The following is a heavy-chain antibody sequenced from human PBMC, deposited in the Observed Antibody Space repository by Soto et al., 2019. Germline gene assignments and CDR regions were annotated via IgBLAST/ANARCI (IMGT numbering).Heavy chain of an antibody. J-gene: IGHJ4*02. CDR2: MNPNSGNT. CDR1: GYTFTSYD. D-gene: IGHD3-9*01. Sequence: ASVKVSCKASGYTFTSYDINWVRQATGQGLEWMGWMNPNSGNTGYAQKFQGRVTMTRNTSISTAYMELSSLRSEDTAVYYCARGRVEDVLRYFDWLIPFDYWGQGTLVTVSS. CDR3: ARGRVEDVLRYFDWLIPFDY. V-gene: IGHV1-8*01.